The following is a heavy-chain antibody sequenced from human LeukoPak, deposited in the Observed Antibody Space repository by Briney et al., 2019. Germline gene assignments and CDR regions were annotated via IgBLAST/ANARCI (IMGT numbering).Heavy chain of an antibody. Sequence: PGGSLRLSCAASGFTFSSYAMSWVRQAPGKGLEWVSAISGSGGSTYYADSVKGRFTISRDNSKNTLYLQMNSLRAEDTAVYYCARELLVVVPAAIPFDPWGQGTLVTVSS. J-gene: IGHJ5*02. CDR2: ISGSGGST. D-gene: IGHD2-2*01. CDR3: ARELLVVVPAAIPFDP. V-gene: IGHV3-23*01. CDR1: GFTFSSYA.